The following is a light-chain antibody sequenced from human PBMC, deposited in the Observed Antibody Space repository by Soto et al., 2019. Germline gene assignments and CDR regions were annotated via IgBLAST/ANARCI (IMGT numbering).Light chain of an antibody. J-gene: IGKJ5*01. V-gene: IGKV3-20*01. CDR2: GAS. Sequence: EIVLTQSTGTLSLSPEEGATLSCSASQSFSSNYLAWYQQRPGQAPGLLIYGASIRDTGIPDRFSGGGCGTHLSLSVRTVDPEHFAVSYSQPDRRPSPTTFGQGTRLEI. CDR3: QPDRRPSPTT. CDR1: QSFSSNY.